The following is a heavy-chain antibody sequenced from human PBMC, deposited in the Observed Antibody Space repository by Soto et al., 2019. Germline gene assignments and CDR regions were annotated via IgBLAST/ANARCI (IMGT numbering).Heavy chain of an antibody. CDR3: ARQRGAVTHAVDL. D-gene: IGHD4-17*01. CDR1: GYSFTNYW. V-gene: IGHV5-10-1*03. CDR2: IDPSDSFK. J-gene: IGHJ3*01. Sequence: EVQLVQSEAEVKKPWESLRISCKASGYSFTNYWINWVRQTPGKGLELVGKIDPSDSFKNYSPSFQGHVTISADKSISTAFLQLSSLKASDTAMYYCARQRGAVTHAVDLWGQGTVVTVSS.